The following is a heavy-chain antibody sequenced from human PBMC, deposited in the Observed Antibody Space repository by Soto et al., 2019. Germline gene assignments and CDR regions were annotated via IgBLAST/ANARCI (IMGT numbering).Heavy chain of an antibody. CDR3: AKMANDFWSGYYTAYYYYGMDV. CDR1: GFTFSSYA. CDR2: ISGSGGST. V-gene: IGHV3-23*01. D-gene: IGHD3-3*01. Sequence: GVSLRLSCAASGFTFSSYAMSWVRQAPGKGLEWVLAISGSGGSTYYADSVKGRFTISRDNSKNTLYLQMNSLRAEDTAVYYCAKMANDFWSGYYTAYYYYGMDVWGQGTTVTVSS. J-gene: IGHJ6*02.